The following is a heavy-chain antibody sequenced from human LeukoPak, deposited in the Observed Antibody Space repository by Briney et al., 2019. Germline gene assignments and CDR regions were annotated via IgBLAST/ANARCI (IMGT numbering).Heavy chain of an antibody. CDR1: GFTFSSYE. J-gene: IGHJ5*02. V-gene: IGHV3-48*03. Sequence: GGSLRLSCAASGFTFSSYEMNWVRQAPGKGLEWVSYISSSGSTIYYADSVKGRFTISRDNAKNSLYLQMNSLRAEDTAVYYCARDRDSSNWYSGNWFDPWGQGTLVTVSS. D-gene: IGHD6-13*01. CDR2: ISSSGSTI. CDR3: ARDRDSSNWYSGNWFDP.